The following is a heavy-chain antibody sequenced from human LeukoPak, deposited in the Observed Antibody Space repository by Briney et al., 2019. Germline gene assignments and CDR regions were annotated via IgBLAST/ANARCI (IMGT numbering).Heavy chain of an antibody. CDR1: EFTSSRYW. CDR2: INEDGSVI. J-gene: IGHJ4*02. V-gene: IGHV3-74*01. CDR3: TRDLSGADDY. D-gene: IGHD7-27*01. Sequence: GGSLRLSCAASEFTSSRYWMHWVRQAPGKGLVWVSRINEDGSVINYADSVKGRFTISRDNAKNTLYLQMSSLTAEDTATYYCTRDLSGADDYWGQGTLVTVSS.